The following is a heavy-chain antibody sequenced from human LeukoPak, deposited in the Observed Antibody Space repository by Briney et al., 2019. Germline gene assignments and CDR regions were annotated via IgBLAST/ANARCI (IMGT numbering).Heavy chain of an antibody. D-gene: IGHD2-2*02. Sequence: SETLSLTCTVSGGSISSSSYYWGWIRQPPGKGLEWIGEINHSGSTNYNPSLKSRVTISVDTSKNQFSLKLSSVTAADTAVYYCARSSTSCYIGPWGQGTLVTVSS. J-gene: IGHJ5*02. V-gene: IGHV4-39*07. CDR2: INHSGST. CDR1: GGSISSSSYY. CDR3: ARSSTSCYIGP.